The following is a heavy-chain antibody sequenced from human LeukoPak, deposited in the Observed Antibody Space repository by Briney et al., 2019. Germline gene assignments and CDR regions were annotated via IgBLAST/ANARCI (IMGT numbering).Heavy chain of an antibody. J-gene: IGHJ3*02. D-gene: IGHD5-24*01. Sequence: SQTLSLTCAISGDSFSSNSTACNWIRQSPSRGLEWLGRTYYRSKWYSDYAVSVKSRITINPDTSKNQFSLQLNSVTPEDTAVYYRARGGQGDGYSADEAFDIWGQGTMVTVSS. CDR1: GDSFSSNSTA. V-gene: IGHV6-1*01. CDR2: TYYRSKWYS. CDR3: ARGGQGDGYSADEAFDI.